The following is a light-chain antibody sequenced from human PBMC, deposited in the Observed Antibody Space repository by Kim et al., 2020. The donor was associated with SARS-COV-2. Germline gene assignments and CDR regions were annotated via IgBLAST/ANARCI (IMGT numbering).Light chain of an antibody. V-gene: IGKV3-15*01. J-gene: IGKJ2*01. CDR2: AAS. Sequence: ETVLTQSPATLSVSPGESATLSCRASQSVSRNLAWYQQKPGQAPRLLIFAASTRATGISGRFSGSGSGTEYTLTISSLQSEDFAVYYCQQYDNWPPAYTFGQGTKLEI. CDR1: QSVSRN. CDR3: QQYDNWPPAYT.